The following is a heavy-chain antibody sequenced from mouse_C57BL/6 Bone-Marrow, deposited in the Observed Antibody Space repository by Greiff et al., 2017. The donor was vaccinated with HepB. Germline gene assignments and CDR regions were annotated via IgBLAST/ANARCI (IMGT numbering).Heavy chain of an antibody. D-gene: IGHD5-1*01. CDR1: GYTFTSYW. CDR2: IYPSDSET. CDR3: ASTYYFDY. Sequence: VQLQQPGAELVRPGSSVKLSCKASGYTFTSYWMDWVKQRPGQGLEWIGNIYPSDSETHYNQKFKDKATLTVDKSSSTAYMQLSSLTSEDSSVYYCASTYYFDYWCQGTTLTVSS. J-gene: IGHJ2*01. V-gene: IGHV1-61*01.